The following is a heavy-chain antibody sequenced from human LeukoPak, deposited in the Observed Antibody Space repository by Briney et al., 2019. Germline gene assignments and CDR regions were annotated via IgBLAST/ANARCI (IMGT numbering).Heavy chain of an antibody. J-gene: IGHJ4*02. CDR2: IGTAGNT. Sequence: PGGSLRLSCAASGFTLSSHDMHWVRQPTGKGLEWVSVIGTAGNTYYADSVKGRFTISRENAKNSLYLQMDNLRAGDTAIYYCARSKSYSSGWTDFDYWGQGTLVTVSS. V-gene: IGHV3-13*01. D-gene: IGHD6-19*01. CDR1: GFTLSSHD. CDR3: ARSKSYSSGWTDFDY.